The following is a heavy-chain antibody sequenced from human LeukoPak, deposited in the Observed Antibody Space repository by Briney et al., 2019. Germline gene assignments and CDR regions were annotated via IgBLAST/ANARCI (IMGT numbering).Heavy chain of an antibody. V-gene: IGHV1-18*01. D-gene: IGHD3-10*01. CDR3: ASGSGSYFVGYYYYGMDV. CDR2: ISAHNGNT. CDR1: GYTFTSYG. Sequence: ASVKVSCKASGYTFTSYGISWVRQAPGQGLEWMGWISAHNGNTNYAQKLQGRVTMTTDTSTSTAYMELRSLRSDDTAVYYCASGSGSYFVGYYYYGMDVWGQGTTVTVSS. J-gene: IGHJ6*02.